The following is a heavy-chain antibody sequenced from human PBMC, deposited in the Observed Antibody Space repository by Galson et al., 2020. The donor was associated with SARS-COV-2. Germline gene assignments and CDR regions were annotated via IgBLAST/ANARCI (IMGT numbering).Heavy chain of an antibody. CDR2: ISYDGSNK. Sequence: QLGESLKISCAASGFTFSSYAMHWVRQAPGKGLEWVAVISYDGSNKYYADSVKGRFTISRDNSKNTLYLQMNSLRAEDTAVYYCASDCSSTSCYETVVFYWGQGTLVTVSS. D-gene: IGHD2-2*01. V-gene: IGHV3-30*04. CDR3: ASDCSSTSCYETVVFY. J-gene: IGHJ4*02. CDR1: GFTFSSYA.